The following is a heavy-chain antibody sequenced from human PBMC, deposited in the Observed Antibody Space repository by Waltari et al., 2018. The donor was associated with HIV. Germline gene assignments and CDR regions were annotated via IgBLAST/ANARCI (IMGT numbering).Heavy chain of an antibody. V-gene: IGHV4-39*07. J-gene: IGHJ5*02. Sequence: QLQLPESGPGLVKPSETLSLTCTVSGGSISSSSYYWGWIRQPPGKGLEWIGSIYYSGSTYYNPSLKSRVTISVDTSKNQFSLKLSSVTAADTAVYYCARVVDLGVAVHSATNWFDPWGQGTLVTVSS. CDR2: IYYSGST. CDR1: GGSISSSSYY. CDR3: ARVVDLGVAVHSATNWFDP. D-gene: IGHD5-12*01.